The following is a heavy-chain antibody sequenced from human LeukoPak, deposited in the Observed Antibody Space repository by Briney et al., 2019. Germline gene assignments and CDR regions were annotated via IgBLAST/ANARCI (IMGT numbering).Heavy chain of an antibody. CDR3: ARSVLGYSYGLHIDY. J-gene: IGHJ4*02. CDR1: GGSISSYY. D-gene: IGHD5-18*01. Sequence: PSETLSLTCTVSGGSISSYYWSWIRQPPGKGLEWIGYIHYRGSTNYNPSLKGRVTISVDTSENQFSLKLSSLTAADTAVYYCARSVLGYSYGLHIDYWGQGTLVTVSS. V-gene: IGHV4-59*01. CDR2: IHYRGST.